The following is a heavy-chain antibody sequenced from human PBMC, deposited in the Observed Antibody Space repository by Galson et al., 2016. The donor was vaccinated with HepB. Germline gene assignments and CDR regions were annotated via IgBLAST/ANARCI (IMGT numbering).Heavy chain of an antibody. CDR1: GFTFDDYA. CDR2: IGWNSDYI. CDR3: THPGIGLAASDAFDI. J-gene: IGHJ3*02. V-gene: IGHV3-9*01. Sequence: SLRLSCAASGFTFDDYAMHWVRQSPGKGLEWVSGIGWNSDYIGYADSVKGRFTISRDNAKNSLFLQMNSLRAEDTALYYCTHPGIGLAASDAFDIWGQGTLVIVSS. D-gene: IGHD6-19*01.